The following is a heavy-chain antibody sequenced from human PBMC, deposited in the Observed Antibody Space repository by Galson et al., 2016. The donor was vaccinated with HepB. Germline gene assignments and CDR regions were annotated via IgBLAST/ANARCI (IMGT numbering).Heavy chain of an antibody. D-gene: IGHD6-13*01. Sequence: SLRLSCAASGFTLNNCALNWVRQAPGKGLEWVAVVSYDGSSKYYADSVKGRFTISRDSSKNTLFLQMNSLRPEDTAVYYCTKCRGYSSPGEVPGGPFDYWGQGALITVSS. CDR1: GFTLNNCA. CDR2: VSYDGSSK. CDR3: TKCRGYSSPGEVPGGPFDY. J-gene: IGHJ4*02. V-gene: IGHV3-30*04.